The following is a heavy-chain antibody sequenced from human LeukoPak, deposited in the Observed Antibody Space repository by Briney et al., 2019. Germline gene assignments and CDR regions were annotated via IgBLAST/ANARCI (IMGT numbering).Heavy chain of an antibody. CDR3: ASELLWFGDEHAFDI. D-gene: IGHD3-10*01. CDR2: TSSSSAYT. CDR1: GFTFSSFS. J-gene: IGHJ3*02. V-gene: IGHV3-21*01. Sequence: PGGSLRLSCAASGFTFSSFSMIWVRQAPGKGLEWVSSTSSSSAYTFYAESGKGRFTISRDNAKNTLYLQMNSLRAEDTAVYYCASELLWFGDEHAFDIWGQGTMVTVSS.